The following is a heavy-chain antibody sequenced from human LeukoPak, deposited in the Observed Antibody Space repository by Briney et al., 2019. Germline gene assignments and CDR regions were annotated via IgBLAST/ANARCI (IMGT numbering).Heavy chain of an antibody. Sequence: GGSLRLSCAASGFTFSSYAMSWVRQAPGKGLEWVSGISGSGGTTYYADSVKGRFTISRDNSKNTLYLQMNSLRAEDTAVYYCAKLTTGYYSPYYFDYWGQGTLVTVSS. J-gene: IGHJ4*02. V-gene: IGHV3-23*01. D-gene: IGHD3-9*01. CDR1: GFTFSSYA. CDR2: ISGSGGTT. CDR3: AKLTTGYYSPYYFDY.